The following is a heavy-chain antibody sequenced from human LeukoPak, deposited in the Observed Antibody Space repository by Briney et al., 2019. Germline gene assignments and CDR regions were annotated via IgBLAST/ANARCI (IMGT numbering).Heavy chain of an antibody. CDR2: ISASGSAT. CDR3: ARGNAMGV. J-gene: IGHJ6*02. Sequence: GGSLRLSCAASGFIFSNYGMNWVRQAPGKGLEWVAAISASGSATSYADSVRGRFTISRDNSKSTTYLQMNSLRAEDTALYYCARGNAMGVWGQGTTVTASS. CDR1: GFIFSNYG. V-gene: IGHV3-23*01.